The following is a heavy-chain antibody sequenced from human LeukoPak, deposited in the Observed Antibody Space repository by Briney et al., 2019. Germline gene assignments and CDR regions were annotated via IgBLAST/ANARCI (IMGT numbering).Heavy chain of an antibody. Sequence: PSGTLSLTCAVYGGSFSGYYWSWIRPPPGKGLEWIGQINHSGSTNYNPSLKSRVIISVDTSKNQFSLRLSSVTAADTAVYYCARVLEGSSGQHWYFDLWGRGTLVTVSS. CDR1: GGSFSGYY. V-gene: IGHV4-34*01. D-gene: IGHD6-19*01. J-gene: IGHJ2*01. CDR3: ARVLEGSSGQHWYFDL. CDR2: INHSGST.